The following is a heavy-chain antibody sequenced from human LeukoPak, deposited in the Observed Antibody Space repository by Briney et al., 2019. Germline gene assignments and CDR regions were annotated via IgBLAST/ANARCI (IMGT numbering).Heavy chain of an antibody. CDR3: ARGLSGSYIDY. CDR2: INHSGST. V-gene: IGHV4-34*01. J-gene: IGHJ4*02. Sequence: SETLSLTCAVDGGSFSGYYWSWIRQPPGKGLEWIGEINHSGSTNYNPSLQSRVTISVAASKNQFSLKLSSVTAADTAVYYCARGLSGSYIDYWGQGTLVTVSS. CDR1: GGSFSGYY. D-gene: IGHD1-26*01.